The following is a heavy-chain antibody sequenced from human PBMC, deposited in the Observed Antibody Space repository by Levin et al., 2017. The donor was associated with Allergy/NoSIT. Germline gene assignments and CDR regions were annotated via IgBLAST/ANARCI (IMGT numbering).Heavy chain of an antibody. CDR3: AKGAYNWFDP. CDR1: GFTFSSYA. J-gene: IGHJ5*02. V-gene: IGHV3-23*01. CDR2: ISGSGGST. Sequence: GESLKISCAASGFTFSSYAMSWVRQAPGKGLEWVSAISGSGGSTYYADSVKGRFTISRDNSKNTLYLQMNSLRAEDTAVYYCAKGAYNWFDPWGQGTLVTVSS.